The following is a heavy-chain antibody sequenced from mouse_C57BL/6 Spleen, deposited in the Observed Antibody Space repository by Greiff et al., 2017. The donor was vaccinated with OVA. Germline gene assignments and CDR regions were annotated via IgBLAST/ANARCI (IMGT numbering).Heavy chain of an antibody. J-gene: IGHJ3*01. Sequence: KESCKAPGYTFTCYWMHWVKQSPGHGLEWIGEINPSDSYTNYNQKFKCKSTLTVDKSSTTAYMQLSSLTSEDSAVYYCARGGYYGSSYCAYWGQGTLVTVSA. CDR3: ARGGYYGSSYCAY. CDR2: INPSDSYT. D-gene: IGHD1-1*01. V-gene: IGHV1-69*01. CDR1: GYTFTCYW.